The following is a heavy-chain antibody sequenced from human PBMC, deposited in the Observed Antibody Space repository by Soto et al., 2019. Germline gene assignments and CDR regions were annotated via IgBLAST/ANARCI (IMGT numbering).Heavy chain of an antibody. CDR1: GFIFSSYG. CDR3: AKDRYCSGGSCLNFYGMDV. CDR2: ISYDGSNK. Sequence: GGSLRLSCAASGFIFSSYGMHWVRQAPGKGLDWVAVISYDGSNKYYADSVKGRFTISRDNSKNTLYLQMNSLRAEDTAVYYCAKDRYCSGGSCLNFYGMDVWGQGTTVTVSS. J-gene: IGHJ6*02. V-gene: IGHV3-30*18. D-gene: IGHD2-15*01.